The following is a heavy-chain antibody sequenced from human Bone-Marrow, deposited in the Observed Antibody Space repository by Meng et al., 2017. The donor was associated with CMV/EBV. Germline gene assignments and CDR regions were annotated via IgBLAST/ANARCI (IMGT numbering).Heavy chain of an antibody. J-gene: IGHJ4*02. V-gene: IGHV4-39*07. D-gene: IGHD6-13*01. CDR3: GRDGWQQLVDSH. CDR2: IYYSGST. CDR1: GGSISSSSYY. Sequence: GSLRLSCTVSGGSISSSSYYWGWIRQPPGKGLEWIGSIYYSGSTYYSPSLKSRATISLDTSRNQFSLKLTSVTAADTAVYYCGRDGWQQLVDSHWGQGTLVTVSS.